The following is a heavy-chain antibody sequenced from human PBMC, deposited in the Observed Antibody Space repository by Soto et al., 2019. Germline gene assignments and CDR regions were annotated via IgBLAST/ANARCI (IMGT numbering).Heavy chain of an antibody. CDR3: ARRGSGHTFDY. J-gene: IGHJ4*02. Sequence: QLQVQESCPGLVKPSETLSLTCAVSGASISRTGFHWGWIRQPPGQGLEWIGSIYEGETTFYNSSLKSRVTISADTSKNHFSLKLSSVTAADTAVYYCARRGSGHTFDYWGQGTLVTVSS. CDR1: GASISRTGFH. V-gene: IGHV4-39*01. CDR2: IYEGETT. D-gene: IGHD3-10*01.